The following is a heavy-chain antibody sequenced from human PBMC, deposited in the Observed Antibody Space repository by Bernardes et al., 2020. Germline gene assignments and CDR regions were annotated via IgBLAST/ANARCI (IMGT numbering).Heavy chain of an antibody. CDR3: ARGLSCSSTSCYNYYYYGMDV. Sequence: SVKVSCKASGGTFSSYAISWVRQAPGQGREWMGGIIPIFGTANYAQKFQGRVTITADESTSTAYMELSSLRSEDTAVYYCARGLSCSSTSCYNYYYYGMDVWGKGTTVTVSS. D-gene: IGHD2-2*02. CDR1: GGTFSSYA. CDR2: IIPIFGTA. J-gene: IGHJ6*04. V-gene: IGHV1-69*13.